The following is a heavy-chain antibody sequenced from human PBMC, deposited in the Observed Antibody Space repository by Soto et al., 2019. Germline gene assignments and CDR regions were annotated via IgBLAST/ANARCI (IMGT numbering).Heavy chain of an antibody. D-gene: IGHD6-19*01. V-gene: IGHV3-73*01. J-gene: IGHJ6*02. Sequence: GGSLRLSCAASGFTFSGSAMHWVRQASGKGLEWVGRIRSKANSYATAYAASVKGRFTISRDDSKNTAYLQMNSLKTEDTAVYYCTRWAVASLTKDYYYYGMDVWGQGTTVTVSS. CDR3: TRWAVASLTKDYYYYGMDV. CDR1: GFTFSGSA. CDR2: IRSKANSYAT.